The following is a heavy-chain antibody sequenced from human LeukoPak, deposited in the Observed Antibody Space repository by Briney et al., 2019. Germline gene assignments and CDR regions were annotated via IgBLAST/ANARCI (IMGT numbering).Heavy chain of an antibody. J-gene: IGHJ3*02. CDR3: ARDIRFLGGAFDI. D-gene: IGHD3-3*01. CDR2: ISYDGGNK. V-gene: IGHV3-30*03. Sequence: PGRSLRLSCAASGFTFSSYGMHWVRQAPGKGLEWVAVISYDGGNKYYADSVKGRFTISRDNSKNTVYLQMNILRAEDTAVYYCARDIRFLGGAFDIWGQGTMVTVSS. CDR1: GFTFSSYG.